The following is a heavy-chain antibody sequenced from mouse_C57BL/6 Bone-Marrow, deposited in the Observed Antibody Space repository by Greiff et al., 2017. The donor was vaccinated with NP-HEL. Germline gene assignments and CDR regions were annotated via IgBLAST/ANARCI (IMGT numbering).Heavy chain of an antibody. V-gene: IGHV1-69*01. J-gene: IGHJ4*01. Sequence: VQLQQSGAELVMPGASVKLSCKASGYTFTSYWMHWVKQRPGPGLEWIGEIDPSDSYTNYNQKFKGKSTLTVDKSSSTAYMQLSSLTSEDSAVYYCARSGAGAMDYWGQGTSVTVSS. CDR2: IDPSDSYT. CDR3: ARSGAGAMDY. D-gene: IGHD3-3*01. CDR1: GYTFTSYW.